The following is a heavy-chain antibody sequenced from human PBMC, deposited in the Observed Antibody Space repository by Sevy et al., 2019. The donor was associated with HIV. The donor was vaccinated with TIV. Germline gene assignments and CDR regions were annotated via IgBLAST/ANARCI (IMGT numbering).Heavy chain of an antibody. D-gene: IGHD6-19*01. V-gene: IGHV4-4*07. CDR1: GGSISSYY. Sequence: SETLSLTCTVSGGSISSYYWSWIRQPAGKGLEWIGRFYTSGSTNYNPSLKSRVTMSVDTSKNQFSLKLSSVTAADTAVYYCARCPWLAFYMDVWGQGTTVTVSS. CDR2: FYTSGST. J-gene: IGHJ6*02. CDR3: ARCPWLAFYMDV.